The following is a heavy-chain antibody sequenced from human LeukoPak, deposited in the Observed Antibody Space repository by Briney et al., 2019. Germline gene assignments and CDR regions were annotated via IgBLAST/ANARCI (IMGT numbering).Heavy chain of an antibody. D-gene: IGHD6-19*01. CDR3: AKGGYVSGWFDY. V-gene: IGHV3-30*02. Sequence: RAGGSLRLSCAASAFTVSSYGMHWVRQALGKGLEWVAFIRSDGSSKYYADSVKGRFTISRDNSKNTLYLQLNSLRAGDTAVYYCAKGGYVSGWFDYWGQGTLVTVSS. CDR2: IRSDGSSK. CDR1: AFTVSSYG. J-gene: IGHJ4*02.